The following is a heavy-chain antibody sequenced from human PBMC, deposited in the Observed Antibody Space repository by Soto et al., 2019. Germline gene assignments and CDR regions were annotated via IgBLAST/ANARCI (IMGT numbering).Heavy chain of an antibody. CDR2: ISYDGSNK. J-gene: IGHJ6*02. CDR1: GFTFSSYA. V-gene: IGHV3-30-3*01. D-gene: IGHD3-3*01. Sequence: SGGSLRLSCAASGFTFSSYAMHWVRQAPGKGLEWVAVISYDGSNKYYADSVKGRFTISRDNSKNTLYLQMNSLRAEDTAVYYCARDRKRETIFGVVKVNYYYGMDVWGQGTTVTVSS. CDR3: ARDRKRETIFGVVKVNYYYGMDV.